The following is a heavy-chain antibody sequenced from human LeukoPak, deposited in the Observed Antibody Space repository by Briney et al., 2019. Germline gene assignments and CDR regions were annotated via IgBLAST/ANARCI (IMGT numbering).Heavy chain of an antibody. J-gene: IGHJ6*03. CDR3: ARWSGYSPFGVYYYYYMDV. D-gene: IGHD3-3*01. Sequence: ASVKVSCKASGYTFTSYGISWVRQAPGQGLEWMGWISAYNGNTNCAQKLQGRVTMTTDTSTSTAYMELRSLRSDDTAVYYCARWSGYSPFGVYYYYYMDVWGKGTTVTVSS. V-gene: IGHV1-18*01. CDR2: ISAYNGNT. CDR1: GYTFTSYG.